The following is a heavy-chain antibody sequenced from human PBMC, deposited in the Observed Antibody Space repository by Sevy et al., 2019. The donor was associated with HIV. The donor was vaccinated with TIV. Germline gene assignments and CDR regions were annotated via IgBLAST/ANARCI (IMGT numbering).Heavy chain of an antibody. CDR1: GGSISSYY. D-gene: IGHD3-9*01. CDR3: ARESYDILPGARGLDV. J-gene: IGHJ6*02. CDR2: IHYSGST. Sequence: LSLTCTVSGGSISSYYWSWIRQPPGKRLEWIGYIHYSGSTNYNPSLKSRVTISVDTSKNQFSLKLRSVTAADTAVYYCARESYDILPGARGLDVWGQGTTVTVSS. V-gene: IGHV4-59*01.